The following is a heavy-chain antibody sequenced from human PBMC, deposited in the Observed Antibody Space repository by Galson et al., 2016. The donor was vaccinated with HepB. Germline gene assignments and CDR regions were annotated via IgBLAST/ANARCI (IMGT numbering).Heavy chain of an antibody. V-gene: IGHV3-33*01. CDR3: AGDPPGSNWRLDS. Sequence: SLRLSCAASGFTLRTHAMHWVRQAPGKGLEWVGYIWADGSKYYAESVKGRFTISRDNSKNTLDLQMNSLRAEDTSLYYCAGDPPGSNWRLDSWGQGTLVTVSS. J-gene: IGHJ4*02. CDR2: IWADGSK. CDR1: GFTLRTHA. D-gene: IGHD6-13*01.